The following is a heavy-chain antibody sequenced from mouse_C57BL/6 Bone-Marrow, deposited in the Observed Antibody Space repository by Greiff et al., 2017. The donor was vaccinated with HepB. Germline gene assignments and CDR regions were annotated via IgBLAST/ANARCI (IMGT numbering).Heavy chain of an antibody. Sequence: VQLQQSGPELVKPGASVKISCKASGYAFSSSWMNWVKQRPGKGLEWIGRIYPGDGDTNYNGKFKGKATLTADKSSSTAYMQLSSLTSEDSAVYFCARSSRDYWYFDVWGTGTTVTVSS. CDR2: IYPGDGDT. CDR3: ARSSRDYWYFDV. V-gene: IGHV1-82*01. CDR1: GYAFSSSW. J-gene: IGHJ1*03.